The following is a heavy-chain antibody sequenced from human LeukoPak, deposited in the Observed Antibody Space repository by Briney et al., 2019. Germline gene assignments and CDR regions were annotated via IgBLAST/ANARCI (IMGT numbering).Heavy chain of an antibody. CDR3: AKGERAYYYYGMDV. CDR2: ISGSGGST. J-gene: IGHJ6*02. CDR1: GFTFSSYA. V-gene: IGHV3-23*01. Sequence: GGSLRLSCAASGFTFSSYAMSWVRQAPGKGLEWVSAISGSGGSTYYADSVKGRFTISRDNSKNTLYLQMNSLRAEDTAVYYCAKGERAYYYYGMDVWGQGTTVTVSS. D-gene: IGHD1-26*01.